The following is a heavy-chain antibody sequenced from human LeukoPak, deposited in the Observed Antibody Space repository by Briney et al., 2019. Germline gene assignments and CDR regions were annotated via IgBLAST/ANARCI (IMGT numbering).Heavy chain of an antibody. Sequence: SETLSLTCTVSGGSFSIYYWIWIRQPAGKGLEWIGRIYNRGSTNYNPSLKSRVTMSLDTSKNQFSLRLYSVTAADTAVYYCARGSGSGNLFYFDYWGQGILVTVSS. D-gene: IGHD3-10*01. J-gene: IGHJ4*02. CDR3: ARGSGSGNLFYFDY. V-gene: IGHV4-4*07. CDR1: GGSFSIYY. CDR2: IYNRGST.